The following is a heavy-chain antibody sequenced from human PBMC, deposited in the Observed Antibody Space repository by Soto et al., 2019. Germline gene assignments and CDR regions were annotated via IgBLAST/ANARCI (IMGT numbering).Heavy chain of an antibody. J-gene: IGHJ4*02. Sequence: GASVKVSCKASGGTSSSYAISWVRQAPGQGLERMGGIIPISGTANYAQKFQGRVTITADESTSTAYMELSSLRSEDTAVYYCARAAGDDYYDSSGYPGSFDCWGQGTLVTVAS. CDR2: IIPISGTA. CDR3: ARAAGDDYYDSSGYPGSFDC. V-gene: IGHV1-69*13. D-gene: IGHD3-22*01. CDR1: GGTSSSYA.